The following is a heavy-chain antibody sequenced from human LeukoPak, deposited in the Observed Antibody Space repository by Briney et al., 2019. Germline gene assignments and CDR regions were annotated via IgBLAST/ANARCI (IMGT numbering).Heavy chain of an antibody. J-gene: IGHJ4*02. V-gene: IGHV4-39*07. CDR2: INYSGRT. Sequence: SETLSLTCSISDDSINNDRYFWAWIRQPPGKGLEWIASINYSGRTYYNPSLNSRLIISVDTAKRQFSLKLTSVTAADTALYFCARDIDDVGALFDFWGQGALVTVSS. CDR3: ARDIDDVGALFDF. CDR1: DDSINNDRYF. D-gene: IGHD1-26*01.